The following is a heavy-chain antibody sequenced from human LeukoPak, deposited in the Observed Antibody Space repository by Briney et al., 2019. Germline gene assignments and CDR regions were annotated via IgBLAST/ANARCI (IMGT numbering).Heavy chain of an antibody. Sequence: GSLRLSCAASGFTFSSYGMHWVRQAPGKGLEWVAVILNDGSQEKYADSVKGRFTISRDNSKNTLFLQMNSLRAEDTAVYYCARDDALGDNALDIWGQGTMVTVSS. CDR3: ARDDALGDNALDI. J-gene: IGHJ3*02. V-gene: IGHV3-33*08. D-gene: IGHD3-16*01. CDR2: ILNDGSQE. CDR1: GFTFSSYG.